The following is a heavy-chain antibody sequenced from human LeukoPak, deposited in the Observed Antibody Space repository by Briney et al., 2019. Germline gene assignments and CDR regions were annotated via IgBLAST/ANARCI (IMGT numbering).Heavy chain of an antibody. Sequence: PSETLSLTCTVSGGSISSGGYYWSWIRQHPAKGLEWIGYIYYSGSTYYNPSLKSRVTISVDTSKNQFSLKLSSVTAADTAVYYCARADAAEYFQHWGQGTLVTVSS. CDR1: GGSISSGGYY. J-gene: IGHJ1*01. CDR3: ARADAAEYFQH. CDR2: IYYSGST. V-gene: IGHV4-31*03. D-gene: IGHD2-8*01.